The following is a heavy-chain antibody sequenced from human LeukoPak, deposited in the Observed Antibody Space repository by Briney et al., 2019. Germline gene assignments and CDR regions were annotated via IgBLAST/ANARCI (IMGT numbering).Heavy chain of an antibody. CDR1: GGSISSYY. V-gene: IGHV4-4*07. Sequence: PSETLSLTCTVSGGSISSYYWNWIRQPAGKGLDWIGRIHTSGSTNYNPSLKSRVTMSVDTSKNQFSLKLSSVTAADTAVYYCARVKYYYDSSGYYHIASGYYYYYYMDVWGKGTTVTVSS. CDR2: IHTSGST. D-gene: IGHD3-22*01. CDR3: ARVKYYYDSSGYYHIASGYYYYYYMDV. J-gene: IGHJ6*03.